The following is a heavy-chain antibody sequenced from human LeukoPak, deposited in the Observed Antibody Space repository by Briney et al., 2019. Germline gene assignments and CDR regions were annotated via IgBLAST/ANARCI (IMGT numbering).Heavy chain of an antibody. CDR3: AKGTGYYYDSSGYVDY. D-gene: IGHD3-22*01. Sequence: GGSLRLSCAASGFTFDDYAIHWVRQAPGKGLEWVSGISWNSGSIGYADSVKGRFTISRDNAKNSLYLQMNSLRAEDTALYYCAKGTGYYYDSSGYVDYWGQGTLVTVSS. J-gene: IGHJ4*02. V-gene: IGHV3-9*01. CDR1: GFTFDDYA. CDR2: ISWNSGSI.